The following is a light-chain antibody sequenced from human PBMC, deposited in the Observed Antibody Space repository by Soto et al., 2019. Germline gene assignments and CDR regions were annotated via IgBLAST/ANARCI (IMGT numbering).Light chain of an antibody. V-gene: IGLV2-14*01. J-gene: IGLJ1*01. CDR1: SSDVGGYNY. CDR3: SSYTSSSTANHV. CDR2: DVS. Sequence: QSVLTQPASVSGSPGQSITISCTGTSSDVGGYNYVSWYQQHPGKAPKLMIYDVSNRPSGVSNRFSGSKSGNTASLTISGLQAEDEADYYCSSYTSSSTANHVSGTGTKVTVL.